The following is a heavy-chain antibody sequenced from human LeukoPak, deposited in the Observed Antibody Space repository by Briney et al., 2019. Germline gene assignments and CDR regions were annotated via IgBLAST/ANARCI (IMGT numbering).Heavy chain of an antibody. Sequence: GGSLRPSCAASGFTFSSYGMHWARQAPGKGLEWVAVISYDGSNKYYADSVKGRFTISRDNSKNTLYLQMNSLRAEDTAVYYCARDGGAMIVVVTHFDYWGQGTLVTVSS. J-gene: IGHJ4*02. CDR2: ISYDGSNK. D-gene: IGHD3-22*01. CDR1: GFTFSSYG. CDR3: ARDGGAMIVVVTHFDY. V-gene: IGHV3-30*19.